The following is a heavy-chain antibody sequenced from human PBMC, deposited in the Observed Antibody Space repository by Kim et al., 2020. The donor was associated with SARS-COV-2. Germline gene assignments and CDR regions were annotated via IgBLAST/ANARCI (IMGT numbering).Heavy chain of an antibody. Sequence: GGSLRLSCAASGFTFSSYSMNWVRQAPGKGLEWVSSISSSSSYIYYADSVKGRFTISRDNAKNSLYLQMNSLRAEDTAVYYCARDLSYCGGDCYPTVDAFDIWGQGTMVTVSS. CDR3: ARDLSYCGGDCYPTVDAFDI. D-gene: IGHD2-21*02. V-gene: IGHV3-21*01. CDR1: GFTFSSYS. J-gene: IGHJ3*02. CDR2: ISSSSSYI.